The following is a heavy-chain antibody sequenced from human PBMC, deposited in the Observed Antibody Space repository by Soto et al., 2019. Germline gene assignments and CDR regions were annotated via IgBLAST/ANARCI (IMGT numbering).Heavy chain of an antibody. Sequence: SETLSLTCTVSGDSISSYYWSWIRQPAGKGLEWIGRIYTSGSTNYNPSLKSRVTMSVDTSKNQFSLKLSSVTAADTAVYYCARGWLSGTYYYGLDVWGQGTTVTVSS. CDR2: IYTSGST. J-gene: IGHJ6*02. V-gene: IGHV4-4*07. D-gene: IGHD5-12*01. CDR1: GDSISSYY. CDR3: ARGWLSGTYYYGLDV.